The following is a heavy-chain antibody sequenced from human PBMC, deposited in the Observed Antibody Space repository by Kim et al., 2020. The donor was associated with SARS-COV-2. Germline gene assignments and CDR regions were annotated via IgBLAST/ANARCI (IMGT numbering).Heavy chain of an antibody. V-gene: IGHV1-69*01. Sequence: AQKFQGRVTITADESTSTAYMELSSLRSEDTAVYYCARRDSSSWYGAFDIWGQGTMVTVSS. CDR3: ARRDSSSWYGAFDI. J-gene: IGHJ3*02. D-gene: IGHD6-13*01.